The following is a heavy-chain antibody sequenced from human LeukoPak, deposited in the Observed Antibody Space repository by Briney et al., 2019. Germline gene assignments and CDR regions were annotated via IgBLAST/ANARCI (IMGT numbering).Heavy chain of an antibody. D-gene: IGHD3-22*01. CDR2: ISGSGGST. CDR1: GFTFSSYA. Sequence: PGGSLRLSCAASGFTFSSYAMSWVRQAPGKGLEWVSAISGSGGSTYYADSVKGRFTISRDNSKNTLYLQMNSLRAEDTAVYYCAKDHLGWLLSGDAFDIWGQGTMVTVSS. CDR3: AKDHLGWLLSGDAFDI. J-gene: IGHJ3*02. V-gene: IGHV3-23*01.